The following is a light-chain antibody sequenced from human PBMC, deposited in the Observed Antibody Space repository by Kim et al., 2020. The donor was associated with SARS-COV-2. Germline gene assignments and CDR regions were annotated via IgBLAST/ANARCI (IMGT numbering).Light chain of an antibody. CDR1: KLGDKF. CDR3: QAWDSSTVV. Sequence: LSPGQTASITCSGDKLGDKFACWYQQKPGQSPVLVIYQDSKRPSGIPERFSGSNSGNTATLTISGTQAMDEADYYCQAWDSSTVVFGGGTQLTVL. J-gene: IGLJ2*01. CDR2: QDS. V-gene: IGLV3-1*01.